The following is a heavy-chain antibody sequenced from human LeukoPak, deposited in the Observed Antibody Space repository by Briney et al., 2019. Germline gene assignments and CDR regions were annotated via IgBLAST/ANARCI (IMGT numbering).Heavy chain of an antibody. Sequence: MASETLSLTCSVSGVSMSRYYWSWIRQSPGKGLEWIGAIHYSGSTNYNPSLKSRVTISVDTSKNQFSLKLTSVTGADTAIYYCATDRAGRYFASGTYAYWGRGILVTVSS. J-gene: IGHJ4*02. CDR3: ATDRAGRYFASGTYAY. CDR2: IHYSGST. D-gene: IGHD3-10*01. CDR1: GVSMSRYY. V-gene: IGHV4-59*01.